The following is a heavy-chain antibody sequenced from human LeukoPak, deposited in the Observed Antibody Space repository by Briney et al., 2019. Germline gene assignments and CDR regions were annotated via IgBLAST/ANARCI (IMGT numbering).Heavy chain of an antibody. Sequence: PGGSLRLSCAASGFTFSSYAMSWVRQAPGKGLEWVSAISGSGGSTYYAGSVKGRFTISRDNSKNTLYLQMNSLRAEDTAVYYCAKPHYYDGPLNWYFDLWGRGTLVTVSS. D-gene: IGHD3-22*01. V-gene: IGHV3-23*01. CDR2: ISGSGGST. J-gene: IGHJ2*01. CDR1: GFTFSSYA. CDR3: AKPHYYDGPLNWYFDL.